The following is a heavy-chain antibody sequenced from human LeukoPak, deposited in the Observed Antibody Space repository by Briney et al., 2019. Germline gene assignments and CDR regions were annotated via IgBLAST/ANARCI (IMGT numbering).Heavy chain of an antibody. J-gene: IGHJ3*02. V-gene: IGHV1-2*02. Sequence: ASGKVSCKASGYTFTGYYMHWVRQAPGQGLEWMGWINPSSGGTNYAQKFQGRVTMTRDTSVSTAYMELSRLRSDDTAVYYCASPPLNTSPYHDAFDIWGQGTMVTGSS. CDR3: ASPPLNTSPYHDAFDI. D-gene: IGHD3-22*01. CDR1: GYTFTGYY. CDR2: INPSSGGT.